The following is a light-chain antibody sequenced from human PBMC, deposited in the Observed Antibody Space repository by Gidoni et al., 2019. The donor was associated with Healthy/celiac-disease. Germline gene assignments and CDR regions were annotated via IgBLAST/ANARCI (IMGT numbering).Light chain of an antibody. CDR1: QRISSY. Sequence: DSQMNQSPSSLPASVGDRVTITCRASQRISSYLNWYQQKPGKAPKLLIYGASSLQSGVPSRFSGSGSGTDFTLTISSLQPEDFATYYCQQSFSTLYTFGQGTKLEIK. CDR3: QQSFSTLYT. J-gene: IGKJ2*01. V-gene: IGKV1-39*01. CDR2: GAS.